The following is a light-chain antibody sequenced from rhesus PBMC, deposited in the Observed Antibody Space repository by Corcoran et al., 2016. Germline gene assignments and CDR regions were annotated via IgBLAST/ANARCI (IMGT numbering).Light chain of an antibody. CDR2: DAS. V-gene: IGKV3-42*02. J-gene: IGKJ4*01. CDR3: QQYSNWPLT. Sequence: EIVLTQSPATLSLSPGERATLSCRASQSVSSSLAWHQQKPGNAPRLLIYDASRRATGIPDRFSGRGSWTDFTLTISSLEPEDVGVYYCQQYSNWPLTFGGGTKVELK. CDR1: QSVSSS.